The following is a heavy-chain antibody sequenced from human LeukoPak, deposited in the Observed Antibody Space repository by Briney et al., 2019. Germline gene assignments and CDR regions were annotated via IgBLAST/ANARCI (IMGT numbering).Heavy chain of an antibody. CDR1: GYTFTGYY. CDR2: INPNSGGT. Sequence: ASVKVSCKASGYTFTGYYMHWVRQAPGQGLEWMGWINPNSGGTNYAQKFQGRVTMTRDTSISTAYMELRSLRSDDTAVYYCARDAHSGWYPHYWGQGTLVTVSS. J-gene: IGHJ4*02. CDR3: ARDAHSGWYPHY. V-gene: IGHV1-2*02. D-gene: IGHD6-19*01.